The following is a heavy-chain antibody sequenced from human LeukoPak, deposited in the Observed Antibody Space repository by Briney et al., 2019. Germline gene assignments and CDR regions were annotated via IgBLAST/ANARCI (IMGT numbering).Heavy chain of an antibody. CDR3: ARPLVSGTNRGAFDI. CDR2: IKQDGSEK. V-gene: IGHV3-7*01. CDR1: GFTFSSYW. Sequence: GGSLRLSCAASGFTFSSYWMSWVRQAPGKGLEWVANIKQDGSEKYYVDSVKGRFTISRDNAKNSLYLQMNSLRAEDTAVYYCARPLVSGTNRGAFDIWGQGTTVTVSS. J-gene: IGHJ3*02. D-gene: IGHD1-14*01.